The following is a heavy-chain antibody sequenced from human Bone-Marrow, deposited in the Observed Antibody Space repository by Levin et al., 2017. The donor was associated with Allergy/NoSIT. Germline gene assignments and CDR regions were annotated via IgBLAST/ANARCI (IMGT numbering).Heavy chain of an antibody. CDR3: AREGGYEYFDY. CDR1: GFTFSSYA. V-gene: IGHV3-30-3*01. J-gene: IGHJ4*02. Sequence: GGSLRLSCAASGFTFSSYAMHWVRQAPGKGLEWVAVISYDGSNKYYADSVKGRFTISRDNSKNTLYLQMNSLRAEDTAVYYCAREGGYEYFDYWGQGTLVTVSS. D-gene: IGHD5-12*01. CDR2: ISYDGSNK.